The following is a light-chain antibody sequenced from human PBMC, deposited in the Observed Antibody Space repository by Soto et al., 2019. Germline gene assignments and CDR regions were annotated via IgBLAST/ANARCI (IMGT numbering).Light chain of an antibody. J-gene: IGKJ5*01. CDR3: QQYHSDPIT. Sequence: VMTQSPDSLAVSLGERATINCKSSQSVLSSSNNKNYLAWFQQKPGQPPKLLIYWASARKPGVPDRFIGSGSGTDVTLTITTLQAEDVAVYYCQQYHSDPITFGQGTRLENK. CDR1: QSVLSSSNNKNY. CDR2: WAS. V-gene: IGKV4-1*01.